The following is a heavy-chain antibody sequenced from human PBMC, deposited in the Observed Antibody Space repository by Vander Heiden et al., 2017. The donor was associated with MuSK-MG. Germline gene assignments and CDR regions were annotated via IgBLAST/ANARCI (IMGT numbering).Heavy chain of an antibody. CDR2: IWYDGSNK. Sequence: QVQLVESGGGVVQPGRSLRLSCAASGFTFRSFGIHWVRKAPGKGLEWVADIWYDGSNKYYADSVKGRFTISRDNSKNMVYLQMNSLRVDDTAVYYGTREGEKVTTAPGGFDPWGQGTLVIVSS. CDR3: TREGEKVTTAPGGFDP. CDR1: GFTFRSFG. J-gene: IGHJ5*02. V-gene: IGHV3-33*01. D-gene: IGHD4-17*01.